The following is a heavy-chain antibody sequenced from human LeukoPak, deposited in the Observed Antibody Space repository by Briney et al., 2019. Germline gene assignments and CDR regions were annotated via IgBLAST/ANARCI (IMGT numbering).Heavy chain of an antibody. CDR3: AKGLKTAVGPYMGYHYYMDV. Sequence: PGGSLRLSCAASGLTFSSYAMHWVRQAPGKGLEWVAVISYDGSNKYYADSVKGRFTISRDNSKNTLYLQMNSLRAEDTAVYYCAKGLKTAVGPYMGYHYYMDVWGKGTTVTVSS. CDR2: ISYDGSNK. J-gene: IGHJ6*03. CDR1: GLTFSSYA. D-gene: IGHD5-18*01. V-gene: IGHV3-30-3*01.